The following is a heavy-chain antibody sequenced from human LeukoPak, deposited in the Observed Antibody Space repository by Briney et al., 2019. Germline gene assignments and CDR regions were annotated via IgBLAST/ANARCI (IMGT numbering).Heavy chain of an antibody. CDR2: INKDGYEK. V-gene: IGHV3-7*01. Sequence: GGSLRLSCAASGFTVSSNYMSWVRQAPGKGLEWVANINKDGYEKYFVDSVRGRFTISRDDAKMSLYLQMDSLTAEDTAVYYCATSSWNGGNGVFDYWGQGTLVTVSS. CDR1: GFTVSSNY. D-gene: IGHD1-1*01. J-gene: IGHJ4*02. CDR3: ATSSWNGGNGVFDY.